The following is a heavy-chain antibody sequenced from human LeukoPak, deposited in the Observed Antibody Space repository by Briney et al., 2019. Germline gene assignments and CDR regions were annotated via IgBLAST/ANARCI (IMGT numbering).Heavy chain of an antibody. V-gene: IGHV4-4*07. CDR1: GGSISHYY. CDR2: IYSSGST. CDR3: ARQGVGVLWFDP. Sequence: SETLSLTCTVSGGSISHYYWSWIRPPAAKGLEWIGRIYSSGSTNYNPSRKSQVTMSVETSKNQFSLKLSSVTAADTAVYYCARQGVGVLWFDPWGQGTLVTVSS. J-gene: IGHJ5*02. D-gene: IGHD1-26*01.